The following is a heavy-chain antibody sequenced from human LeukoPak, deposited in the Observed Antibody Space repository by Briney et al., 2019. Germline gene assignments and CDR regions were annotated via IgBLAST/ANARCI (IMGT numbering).Heavy chain of an antibody. CDR1: GFTVSSNY. V-gene: IGHV3-53*01. Sequence: GGSLRLSCAASGFTVSSNYMSWVRQAPGKGLEWVSVIYSCGSTYYADSLKGRFTIPRHNSKHTLYLHMISLGAEDTPVYYCARALFSSGYFDYWGQGPLVSVSS. J-gene: IGHJ4*02. D-gene: IGHD5-18*01. CDR2: IYSCGST. CDR3: ARALFSSGYFDY.